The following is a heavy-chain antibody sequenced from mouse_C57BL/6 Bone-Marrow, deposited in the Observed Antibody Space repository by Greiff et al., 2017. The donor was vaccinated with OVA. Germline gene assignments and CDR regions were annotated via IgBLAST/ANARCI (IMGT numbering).Heavy chain of an antibody. V-gene: IGHV1-78*01. CDR1: GYTFTDHT. Sequence: VKLMESDAELVKPGASVKISCKVSGYTFTDHTIHWMKQRPEQGLEWIGYIYPRDGSTKYNEKFKGKATVTADKSSSTAYMQLNSLTSEDSAVYFCAREVYDPYAMDYWGQGTSVTVSS. CDR2: IYPRDGST. CDR3: AREVYDPYAMDY. J-gene: IGHJ4*01. D-gene: IGHD2-3*01.